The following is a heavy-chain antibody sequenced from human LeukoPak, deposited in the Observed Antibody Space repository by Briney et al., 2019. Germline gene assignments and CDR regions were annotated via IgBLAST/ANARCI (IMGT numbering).Heavy chain of an antibody. J-gene: IGHJ6*03. D-gene: IGHD6-19*01. CDR1: GYTFTGYY. V-gene: IGHV1-2*02. CDR3: ARGLAYSSGWPYYYYYYYMDV. Sequence: GASVKVSCKASGYTFTGYYMHWVRQAPGQGLEWMGWINPNSGGTNYAQKFQGRVTMTRDTSISTAYMELSRLRSDDTAVYYCARGLAYSSGWPYYYYYYYMDVWGKGTTVTVSS. CDR2: INPNSGGT.